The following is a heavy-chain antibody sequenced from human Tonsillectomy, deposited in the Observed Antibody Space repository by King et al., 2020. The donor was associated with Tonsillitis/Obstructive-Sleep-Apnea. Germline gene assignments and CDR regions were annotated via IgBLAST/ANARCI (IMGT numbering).Heavy chain of an antibody. Sequence: DVQLVESGAEVKKPGESLRISCKGSGYSFTSYWISWVRQMPGKGLEWMGRIDPSDSDTNYSPSFQGHVTISADKYIRTAYLQWSRLKASDSAIYYCAREGYSAHVGWFDPWGQGTLVIVSS. J-gene: IGHJ5*02. CDR3: AREGYSAHVGWFDP. CDR2: IDPSDSDT. D-gene: IGHD5-12*01. CDR1: GYSFTSYW. V-gene: IGHV5-10-1*01.